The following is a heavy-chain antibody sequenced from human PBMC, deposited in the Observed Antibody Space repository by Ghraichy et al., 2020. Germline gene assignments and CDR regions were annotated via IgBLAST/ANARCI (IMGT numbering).Heavy chain of an antibody. D-gene: IGHD6-13*01. CDR1: GGSFSGYY. V-gene: IGHV4-34*01. CDR2: INHSGST. J-gene: IGHJ3*02. CDR3: AIRKYSSSWSDAFDI. Sequence: SETLSLTCAVYGGSFSGYYWSWIRQPPGKGLEWIGEINHSGSTNYNPSLKSRVTISVDTSKNQFSLKLSSVTAADTAVYYCAIRKYSSSWSDAFDIWGQGTMVTVSS.